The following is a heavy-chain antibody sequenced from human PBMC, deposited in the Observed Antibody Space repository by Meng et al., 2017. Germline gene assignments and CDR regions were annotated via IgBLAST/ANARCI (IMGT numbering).Heavy chain of an antibody. D-gene: IGHD6-13*01. CDR3: AHIPYSSSWYEYFQH. CDR2: IYWNDDK. J-gene: IGHJ1*01. CDR1: GFSLSTSGVG. V-gene: IGHV2-5*01. Sequence: QLTLKESGPTLVKPTQTLPLTCTFSGFSLSTSGVGVGWIRQPPGKALEGLALIYWNDDKRYSPSLKSRLTITKDTSKNQVVLTMTNMDPVDTATYYCAHIPYSSSWYEYFQHWGQGTLVTVSS.